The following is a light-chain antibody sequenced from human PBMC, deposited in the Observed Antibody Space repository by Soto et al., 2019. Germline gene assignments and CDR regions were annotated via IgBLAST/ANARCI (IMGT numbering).Light chain of an antibody. V-gene: IGLV2-14*01. J-gene: IGLJ1*01. Sequence: QSVLTQPASVSGSPGQSITISCTGTSSDVGAYNYVSWYQQHPGKVPKLMIYDVSNRPSGVSNRFSGSKSGNTASLTISGLQAEDEADYYCSSYASSVANVFGTGTKVTVL. CDR1: SSDVGAYNY. CDR2: DVS. CDR3: SSYASSVANV.